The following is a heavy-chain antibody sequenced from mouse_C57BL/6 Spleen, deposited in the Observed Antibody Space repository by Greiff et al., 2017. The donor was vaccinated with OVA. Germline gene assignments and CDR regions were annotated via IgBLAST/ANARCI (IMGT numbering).Heavy chain of an antibody. D-gene: IGHD1-1*01. Sequence: EVQRVESGGGLVQPGGSLKLSCAASGFTFSDYYMYWVRQTPEKRLEWVAYISNGGGSTYYPDTVKGRFTISRDNAKNTLYLQMSRLKSEDTAMYYCARLTTEYYFDYWGQGTTLTVSS. J-gene: IGHJ2*01. CDR2: ISNGGGST. V-gene: IGHV5-12*01. CDR3: ARLTTEYYFDY. CDR1: GFTFSDYY.